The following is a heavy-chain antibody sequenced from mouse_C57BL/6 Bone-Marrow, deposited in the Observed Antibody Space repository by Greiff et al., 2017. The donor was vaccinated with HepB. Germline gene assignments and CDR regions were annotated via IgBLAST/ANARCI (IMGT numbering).Heavy chain of an antibody. CDR2: ISDGGSYT. V-gene: IGHV5-4*01. Sequence: EVQLVESGGGSVKPGGSLKLSCAASGFTFSSYAMSWVRQTPEKRLEWVATISDGGSYTYYPDNVKGRFTISRDNAKNNLYLQMSHLKSEDTAMYYCANGLYYAMDYWGQGTSVTVSS. D-gene: IGHD3-1*01. CDR1: GFTFSSYA. J-gene: IGHJ4*01. CDR3: ANGLYYAMDY.